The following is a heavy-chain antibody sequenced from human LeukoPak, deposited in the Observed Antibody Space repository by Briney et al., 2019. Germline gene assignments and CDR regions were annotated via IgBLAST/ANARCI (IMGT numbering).Heavy chain of an antibody. J-gene: IGHJ6*04. V-gene: IGHV3-48*03. CDR3: AELGITMIGGV. CDR1: EFILSSYE. Sequence: GGSLRLSCVVSEFILSSYEMNWVRQAPGKGLECVSYISTTGSIIYYADSVKGRFTISRDNAKNSLYLQMNSLRAEDTAVYYCAELGITMIGGVWGKGTTVTISS. D-gene: IGHD3-10*02. CDR2: ISTTGSII.